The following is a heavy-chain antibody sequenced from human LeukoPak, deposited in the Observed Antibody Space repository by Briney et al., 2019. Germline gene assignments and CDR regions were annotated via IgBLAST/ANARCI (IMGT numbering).Heavy chain of an antibody. D-gene: IGHD3-16*01. Sequence: GGSLRLSCAASGFTFSSYGMHWVRQAPGKGPEWVAAASYDGSNQYYVDSVKGRFTISRDNAKNSLYLQMNSLRAEDTALYHCAREVSVGGSWDIWGQGTMVTVSS. CDR2: ASYDGSNQ. J-gene: IGHJ3*02. CDR1: GFTFSSYG. CDR3: AREVSVGGSWDI. V-gene: IGHV3-30*03.